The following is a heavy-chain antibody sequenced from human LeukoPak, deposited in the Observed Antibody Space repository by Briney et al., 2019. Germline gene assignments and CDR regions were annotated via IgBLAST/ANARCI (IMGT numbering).Heavy chain of an antibody. J-gene: IGHJ6*03. CDR1: GFTFSSYG. CDR2: ISGSGGST. D-gene: IGHD6-19*01. CDR3: AKDGYSSGWYAWSPPDYYYYYMDV. V-gene: IGHV3-23*01. Sequence: PGGSLRLSCAASGFTFSSYGMSWVRQAPGKGLEWVSAISGSGGSTYYADSVKGRFTISRDNSKNTLYLQMNSLRAEDTAVYYCAKDGYSSGWYAWSPPDYYYYYMDVWGKGTTVTVSS.